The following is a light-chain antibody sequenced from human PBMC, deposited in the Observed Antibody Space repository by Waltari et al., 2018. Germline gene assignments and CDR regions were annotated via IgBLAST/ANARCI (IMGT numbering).Light chain of an antibody. CDR1: SSNVEINY. Sequence: QSVLTQPPSASATPGQGVTISCSGSSSNVEINYVYWYQQLPGTAPKLLIYRNNQRPSGVPDRFSGSKSGTSASLAISGLRSEDEADYYCATWDVSLSGWVFGGGTKLTVL. J-gene: IGLJ3*02. CDR2: RNN. CDR3: ATWDVSLSGWV. V-gene: IGLV1-47*01.